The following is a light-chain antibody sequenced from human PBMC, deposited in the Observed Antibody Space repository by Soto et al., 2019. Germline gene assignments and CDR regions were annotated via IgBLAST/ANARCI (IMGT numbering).Light chain of an antibody. CDR3: QQYGNSPQT. Sequence: EIVLTQSPGTLSLSPGERATLSCRASQTVNSGYVGWYQQKPGQAPRLLIYSASSRATGIPDRFSGSGSGTDFTLTISRLEPEDFALYYCQQYGNSPQTFGQGTKVEVK. CDR1: QTVNSGY. V-gene: IGKV3-20*01. J-gene: IGKJ1*01. CDR2: SAS.